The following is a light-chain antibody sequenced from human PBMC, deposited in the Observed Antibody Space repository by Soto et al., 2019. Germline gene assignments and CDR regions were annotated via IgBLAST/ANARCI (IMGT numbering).Light chain of an antibody. Sequence: EIVLTQSPATLSVSPGGRATLSCRASQSISDTLAWYQQKPGQAPRLLIHGASTRAPGIPARFSGSGSGTDFTLTISSLQSEDFAVYYCQQYDNWPWTFGQGTKVDIK. CDR1: QSISDT. CDR2: GAS. J-gene: IGKJ1*01. V-gene: IGKV3-15*01. CDR3: QQYDNWPWT.